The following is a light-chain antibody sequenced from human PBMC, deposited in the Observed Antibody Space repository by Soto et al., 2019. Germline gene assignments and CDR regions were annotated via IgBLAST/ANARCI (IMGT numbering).Light chain of an antibody. CDR3: QQANSFPT. CDR1: QSISSW. Sequence: DIQMTQSPSTLSASVVDRVAITCRASQSISSWLAWYQQKPGKAPKLLIYAASSLQSGAPSRFSGSGSGTDFTLTISSLQPEDFATYYCQQANSFPTFGQGTRLEIK. V-gene: IGKV1-12*01. J-gene: IGKJ5*01. CDR2: AAS.